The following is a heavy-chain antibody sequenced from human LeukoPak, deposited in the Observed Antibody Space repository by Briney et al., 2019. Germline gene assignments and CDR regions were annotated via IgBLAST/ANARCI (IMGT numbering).Heavy chain of an antibody. Sequence: SETLSLTCAVSGYSISSGYYWGWIRQPPGKGLEWIGSIYHSGSTYYNPSLKSRVTISVDTSKNQFSLKLSSVTAADTAVYYCARLYYDSSGYDDAFVIWGQGAMVTVSS. J-gene: IGHJ3*02. CDR3: ARLYYDSSGYDDAFVI. D-gene: IGHD3-22*01. CDR2: IYHSGST. CDR1: GYSISSGYY. V-gene: IGHV4-38-2*01.